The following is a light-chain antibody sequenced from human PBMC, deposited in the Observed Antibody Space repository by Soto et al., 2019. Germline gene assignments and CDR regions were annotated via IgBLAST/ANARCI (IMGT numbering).Light chain of an antibody. J-gene: IGLJ2*01. CDR3: SSYAGSNIVV. V-gene: IGLV2-8*01. CDR2: EVS. CDR1: SSDVGGYNF. Sequence: QSALTQPPSASGSPGQSVTISCTGTSSDVGGYNFVSWYQQHPGKAPKLMIYEVSERPSGVPDRFSGSKSGNTASLTVSGIQAEDEADYYCSSYAGSNIVVLGGGTKLTVL.